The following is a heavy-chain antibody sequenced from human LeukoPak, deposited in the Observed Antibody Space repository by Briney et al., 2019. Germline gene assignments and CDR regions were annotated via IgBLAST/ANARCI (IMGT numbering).Heavy chain of an antibody. CDR3: ARHTYSSSWYSGAFDI. CDR2: IYYSGST. CDR1: GGSTSSYY. J-gene: IGHJ3*02. Sequence: SETLSLTCTVSGGSTSSYYWSWIRQPPGKGLEWIGYIYYSGSTNYNPSLKSRVTISVDTSKNQVSLKLSSVTAADTAVYYCARHTYSSSWYSGAFDIWGQGTMVTVSS. V-gene: IGHV4-59*08. D-gene: IGHD6-13*01.